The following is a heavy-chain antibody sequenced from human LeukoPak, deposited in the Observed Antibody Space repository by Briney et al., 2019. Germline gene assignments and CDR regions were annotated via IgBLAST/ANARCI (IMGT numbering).Heavy chain of an antibody. CDR3: ATAGSSDLLWDSAMDV. J-gene: IGHJ6*04. V-gene: IGHV3-53*04. Sequence: AGSLSLSCATSGVTVSRDYMRWVRQAPGPGLEWVSLIYAGGSTYYADAVKGRFNISRHNSRNTLHLQMNSLRVEDTAVYYCATAGSSDLLWDSAMDVWGEGTTVTVSS. CDR1: GVTVSRDY. CDR2: IYAGGST. D-gene: IGHD3-10*01.